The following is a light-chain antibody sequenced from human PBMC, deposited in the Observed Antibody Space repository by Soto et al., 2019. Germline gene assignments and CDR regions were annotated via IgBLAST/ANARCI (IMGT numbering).Light chain of an antibody. Sequence: VMTQSPATLSVSPGERATLSCRASQSVSTNLAWYQQKPGQAPRLRIYGASTRATGIPARFSGSGSGTEFTLTISSLQSEDFAVYYCQQYNNRLTFGGGTKVEIK. V-gene: IGKV3-15*01. CDR1: QSVSTN. CDR2: GAS. CDR3: QQYNNRLT. J-gene: IGKJ4*01.